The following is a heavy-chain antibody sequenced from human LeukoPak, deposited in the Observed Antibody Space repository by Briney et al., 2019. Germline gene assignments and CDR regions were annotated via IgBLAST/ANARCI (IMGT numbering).Heavy chain of an antibody. J-gene: IGHJ4*02. D-gene: IGHD3-22*01. Sequence: SETLSLTCTVSGGSISSSNYYWGWIRQPPGKGLEWIGSIYYSGSTYFNPSLKSRVTVSVDTSKNQFYLKLSSVTAADTAVYYCARHQFYFDSSGYYCVYYFDYWGQGTLVTVSS. V-gene: IGHV4-39*01. CDR3: ARHQFYFDSSGYYCVYYFDY. CDR2: IYYSGST. CDR1: GGSISSSNYY.